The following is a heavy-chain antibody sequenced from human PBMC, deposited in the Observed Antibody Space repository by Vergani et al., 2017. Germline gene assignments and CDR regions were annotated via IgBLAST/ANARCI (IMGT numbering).Heavy chain of an antibody. V-gene: IGHV1-69*08. CDR2: IIPIFGTA. D-gene: IGHD6-19*01. CDR1: GATFRSNT. Sequence: QVQLVQSGAEVKKPGSSVKVSCKASGATFRSNTISWVRQVPGQGLEWMGRIIPIFGTANYAQKFQGRVTITADESTSTAYMELSSLRSEDTAVYYCASRVAGSYYYYYMDVWGKGTTVTVSS. CDR3: ASRVAGSYYYYYMDV. J-gene: IGHJ6*03.